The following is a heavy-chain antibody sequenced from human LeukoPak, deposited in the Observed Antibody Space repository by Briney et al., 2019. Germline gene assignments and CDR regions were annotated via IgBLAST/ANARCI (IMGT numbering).Heavy chain of an antibody. V-gene: IGHV4-59*01. D-gene: IGHD5-18*01. J-gene: IGHJ6*03. Sequence: SETLSLTCTVSGGSISSYYWSWIRQPPGKGLEWIGYIYYSGSTNYNPSLKSRVTISVDTSKNQFSQKLSSVTAADTAVYYCARDVGYSYDFDYYYMDVWGKGTTVTVSS. CDR2: IYYSGST. CDR3: ARDVGYSYDFDYYYMDV. CDR1: GGSISSYY.